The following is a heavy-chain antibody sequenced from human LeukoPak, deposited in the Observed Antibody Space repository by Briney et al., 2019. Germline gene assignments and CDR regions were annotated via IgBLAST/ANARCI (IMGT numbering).Heavy chain of an antibody. J-gene: IGHJ4*02. CDR1: GFSFSSYG. D-gene: IGHD5-12*01. CDR3: ASHGGL. CDR2: IWYDGTTT. Sequence: TGRSLRLSCAASGFSFSSYGMHWVRQAPGKGLEWVAVIWYDGTTTNYADSVKGRFTISRDNSKNMLYLQMNRLRVEDTALYYCASHGGLWGQGTLVTVSS. V-gene: IGHV3-33*01.